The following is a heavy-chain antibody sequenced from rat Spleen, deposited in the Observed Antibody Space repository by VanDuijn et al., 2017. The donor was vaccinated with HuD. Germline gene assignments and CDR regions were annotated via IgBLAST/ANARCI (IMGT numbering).Heavy chain of an antibody. J-gene: IGHJ2*01. CDR1: GYSITSSYR. V-gene: IGHV3-3*01. Sequence: EVQLQESGPGLVKPSQSLSLTCSVTGYSITSSYRWNWIRKFPGNKLEWMGYINNVGGTNYNPSLKSRISITRDTSKNQFFLQLNSVTTEDTATYYCARRRGQVYNNYFDYWGQGVMVTVSS. CDR3: ARRRGQVYNNYFDY. CDR2: INNVGGT. D-gene: IGHD1-10*01.